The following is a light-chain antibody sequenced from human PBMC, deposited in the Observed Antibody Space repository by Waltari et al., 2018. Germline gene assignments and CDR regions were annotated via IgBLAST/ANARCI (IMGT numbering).Light chain of an antibody. Sequence: QSVLTQPPSVSGAPGQGVTISCTGSNSNIGAGYEGPWYQQFPGTSPTLPISGNRNRPSGVPDRFSASKSGTSASLAITGLQPDDEASYYCQSYDSSLTASVFGGGTKLTVL. J-gene: IGLJ3*02. V-gene: IGLV1-40*01. CDR3: QSYDSSLTASV. CDR2: GNR. CDR1: NSNIGAGYE.